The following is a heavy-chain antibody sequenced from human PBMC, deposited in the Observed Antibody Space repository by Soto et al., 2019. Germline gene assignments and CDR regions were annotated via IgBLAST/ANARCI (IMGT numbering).Heavy chain of an antibody. J-gene: IGHJ4*02. CDR3: ARDGSGYYYGSFDY. CDR2: INPSRGTT. CDR1: GYTFTSYH. V-gene: IGHV1-46*01. Sequence: QVQLVQSGAEVKKPGASVELSCKASGYTFTSYHVHWVRQAPGQGLELMGIINPSRGTTSYAQRFQGRVTMTMDTSASTVYMEVSSLRSEDTATYYCARDGSGYYYGSFDYWGQGTLVTVSS. D-gene: IGHD3-22*01.